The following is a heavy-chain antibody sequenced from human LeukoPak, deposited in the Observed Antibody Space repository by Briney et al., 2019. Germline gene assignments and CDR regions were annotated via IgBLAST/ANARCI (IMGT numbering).Heavy chain of an antibody. CDR2: ISYDGSNK. CDR3: ARPYDFWSASSDDAFDI. V-gene: IGHV3-30-3*01. D-gene: IGHD3-3*01. J-gene: IGHJ3*02. Sequence: PGRSLRLSCAASGFTFSCCAMYWVRQAPGKGLEWVAVISYDGSNKYYADSVKGRFTISRDNSKNTLYLQMNSLRAEDTAVYYCARPYDFWSASSDDAFDIWGQGTMVTVSS. CDR1: GFTFSCCA.